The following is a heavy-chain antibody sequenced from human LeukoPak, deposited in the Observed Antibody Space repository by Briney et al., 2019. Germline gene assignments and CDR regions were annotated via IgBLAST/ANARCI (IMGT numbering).Heavy chain of an antibody. CDR2: IYYSGST. J-gene: IGHJ4*02. Sequence: SETLSLTCTVSGGSISGYYWSWIRQPPGKGLEWIGYIYYSGSTNYNPSLKSRVTISVDTSENQFSLKLSSVTAADTAIYYCARASWISTADAVCWGQGTQVTVSS. CDR3: ARASWISTADAVC. D-gene: IGHD2-2*03. V-gene: IGHV4-59*01. CDR1: GGSISGYY.